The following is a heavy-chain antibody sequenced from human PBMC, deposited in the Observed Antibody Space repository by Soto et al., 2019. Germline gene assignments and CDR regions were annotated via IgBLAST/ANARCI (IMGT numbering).Heavy chain of an antibody. CDR3: ARDGAVAGKRYFYGMDV. CDR2: MNPNSGNT. V-gene: IGHV1-8*01. Sequence: ASVKVSCKASGYTFTSYDINWVRQATGQGLEWMGWMNPNSGNTGYAQKFQGRVTMTRNTSISTAYMELSSLRSEDTAVYYCARDGAVAGKRYFYGMDVWGQGTTVTVSS. D-gene: IGHD6-19*01. CDR1: GYTFTSYD. J-gene: IGHJ6*02.